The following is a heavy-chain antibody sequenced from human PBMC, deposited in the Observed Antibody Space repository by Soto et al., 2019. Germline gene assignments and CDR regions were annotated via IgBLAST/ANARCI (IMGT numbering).Heavy chain of an antibody. CDR2: ISSSSSDI. CDR1: GFTFSSYS. D-gene: IGHD3-10*01. V-gene: IGHV3-21*01. CDR3: ARDTYFYGSGSYGP. Sequence: EVQLVESGGGLVKPGGSLRLSCAASGFTFSSYSMNWVRQAPGKGLEWVSSISSSSSDIYYADSVKGRFTISRDNAKNPLYLQMNSLRAEDTAVYYCARDTYFYGSGSYGPWGQGTLVTVSS. J-gene: IGHJ5*02.